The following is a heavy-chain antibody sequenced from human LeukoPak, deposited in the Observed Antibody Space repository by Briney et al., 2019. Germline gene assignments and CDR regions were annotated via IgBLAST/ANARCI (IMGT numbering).Heavy chain of an antibody. CDR2: ISYDGSNK. CDR3: ARVGGGYDYLGSFDY. CDR1: GFTFSSYA. D-gene: IGHD5-12*01. Sequence: GGSLRLSCAASGFTFSSYAMHWVRQAPGKGLEWVAVISYDGSNKYYAGSVKGRFTISRDNSKNTLYLQMNSLRAEDTAVYYCARVGGGYDYLGSFDYWGQGTLVTVSS. J-gene: IGHJ4*02. V-gene: IGHV3-30*01.